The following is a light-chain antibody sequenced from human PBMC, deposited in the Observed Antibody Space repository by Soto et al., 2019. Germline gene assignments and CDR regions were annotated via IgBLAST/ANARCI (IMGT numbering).Light chain of an antibody. J-gene: IGKJ2*01. CDR2: AAS. CDR1: QPISTY. Sequence: DVQMTQSPFFLSTSVGDTIAITCRASQPISTYRNWYHHKPRRAPKLLMRAASILHPGVPSRFSGSGSGTHFTLAISNLLPDDCATYFCHQTYTTPLYTFGQGTKVDIK. CDR3: HQTYTTPLYT. V-gene: IGKV1-39*01.